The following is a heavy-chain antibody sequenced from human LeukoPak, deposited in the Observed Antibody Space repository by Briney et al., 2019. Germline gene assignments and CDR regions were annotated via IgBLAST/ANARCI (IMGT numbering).Heavy chain of an antibody. V-gene: IGHV4-34*01. CDR1: GGSFSGYY. CDR2: INHSGST. J-gene: IGHJ4*02. D-gene: IGHD3-22*01. Sequence: SETLSLTCAVYGGSFSGYYWSWIRQPPGKGLEWIGEINHSGSTNYNPSLKSRVTISVDTSKNQFSLKLSSVTAADTAVYHCARAGLLLGAFDIWGQETLVTVSS. CDR3: ARAGLLLGAFDI.